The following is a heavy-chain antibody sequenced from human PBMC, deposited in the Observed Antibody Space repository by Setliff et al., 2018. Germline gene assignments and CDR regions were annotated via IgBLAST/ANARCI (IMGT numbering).Heavy chain of an antibody. CDR2: IKGDGSEK. Sequence: GGSLSLSCAASGFTFSTYWMTWIRQAPGKGLEWVANIKGDGSEKYYVDSVEGRFAISRDNAKNSLYLQMNSPRAEDTAVYYCARAGLPYAADVWGQGTKVTVSS. D-gene: IGHD2-21*02. V-gene: IGHV3-7*01. J-gene: IGHJ3*01. CDR1: GFTFSTYW. CDR3: ARAGLPYAADV.